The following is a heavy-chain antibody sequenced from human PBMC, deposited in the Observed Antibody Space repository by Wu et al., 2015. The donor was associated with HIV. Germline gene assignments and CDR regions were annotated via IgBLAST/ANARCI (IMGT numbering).Heavy chain of an antibody. CDR2: INPGPNKV. V-gene: IGHV1-46*01. Sequence: QVQLVQSGAEVKKPGASVKVSCKASGYTFTSNHIHWVRQAPGPGLEWLGVINPGPNKVSYAQKFQGRVTMTRDTSTGTVYMELSSLTSADTAVYFCTRSTFAGGSDTWYSFDKWGQGTLVSVSS. J-gene: IGHJ4*02. D-gene: IGHD2-15*01. CDR3: TRSTFAGGSDTWYSFDK. CDR1: GYTFTSNH.